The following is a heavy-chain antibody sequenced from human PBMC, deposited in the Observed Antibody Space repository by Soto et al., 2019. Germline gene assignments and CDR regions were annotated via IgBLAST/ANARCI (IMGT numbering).Heavy chain of an antibody. CDR1: GYTFTSYA. CDR2: INAGNGNT. J-gene: IGHJ4*02. Sequence: QVQLVQSGAEVKKPGASVKVSCKASGYTFTSYAMHWVRQAPGQRLEWMGWINAGNGNTKYSQKFQGRVTITRDTAASTDYVEMSSLRYEDTAVYYGARSGSYYLSDYWGQGTLVTVSS. V-gene: IGHV1-3*01. D-gene: IGHD1-26*01. CDR3: ARSGSYYLSDY.